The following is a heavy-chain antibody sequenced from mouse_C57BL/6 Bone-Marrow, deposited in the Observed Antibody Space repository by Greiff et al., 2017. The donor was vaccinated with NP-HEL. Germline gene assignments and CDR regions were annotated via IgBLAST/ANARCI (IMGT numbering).Heavy chain of an antibody. CDR3: TRRGYYGSSGLAY. CDR1: GSPFTDYF. CDR2: INPTNGGT. J-gene: IGHJ3*01. D-gene: IGHD1-1*01. Sequence: EVQLQQPGPELVKPGASVKLSCKASGSPFTDYFMNWVTQSLGKSLEWIGDINPTNGGTSSNQKFKGKATLTVDKSSSTSYMEHRSRTAEDSAIYYCTRRGYYGSSGLAYWGQGTLVTVSA. V-gene: IGHV1-26*01.